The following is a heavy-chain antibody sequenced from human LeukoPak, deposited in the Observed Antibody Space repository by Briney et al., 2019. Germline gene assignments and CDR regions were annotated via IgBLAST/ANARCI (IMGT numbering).Heavy chain of an antibody. D-gene: IGHD1-26*01. CDR3: AREVGANGAFDI. J-gene: IGHJ3*02. CDR1: GGTFSSYA. CDR2: IIPIFGTA. V-gene: IGHV1-69*06. Sequence: GASVKVSCKASGGTFSSYAISWVRQAPGQGLEWMGGIIPIFGTASYAQKFQGRVTITADKSTSTAYMELSSLRSEDTAVYYCAREVGANGAFDIWGQGTMVTVSS.